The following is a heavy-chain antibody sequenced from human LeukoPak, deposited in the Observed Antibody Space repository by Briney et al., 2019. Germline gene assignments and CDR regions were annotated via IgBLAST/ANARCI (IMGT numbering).Heavy chain of an antibody. V-gene: IGHV1-69*13. CDR3: ARGPNPQRAFDY. CDR2: IIPISGTV. Sequence: SVKVSCKAPGGTFSTYAISWMRQAPGQGLEWMGGIIPISGTVNYAQKFQGRVTIIADASTSTAHMELSSLRSEDTAVYYCARGPNPQRAFDYWGQGTLVTVSS. J-gene: IGHJ4*02. CDR1: GGTFSTYA.